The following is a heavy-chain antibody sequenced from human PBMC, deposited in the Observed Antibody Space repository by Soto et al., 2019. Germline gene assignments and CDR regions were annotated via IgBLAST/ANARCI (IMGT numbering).Heavy chain of an antibody. CDR1: GGTFSSYA. J-gene: IGHJ4*02. CDR3: ARAPYYYDSSGYYYYFDY. CDR2: IIPIFGTA. D-gene: IGHD3-22*01. V-gene: IGHV1-69*06. Sequence: ASVKVSCKASGGTFSSYAISWVRQAPGQGLEWMGGIIPIFGTANYAQKFQGRVTVTADKSTSTAYMELSSLRSEDTAVYYCARAPYYYDSSGYYYYFDYCGQGTMVTVYS.